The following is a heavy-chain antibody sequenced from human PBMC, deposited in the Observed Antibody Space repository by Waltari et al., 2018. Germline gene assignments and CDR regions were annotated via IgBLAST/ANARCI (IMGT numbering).Heavy chain of an antibody. CDR1: GYTFTGNY. CDR3: SRAKYYYASSGYDY. V-gene: IGHV1-2*07. J-gene: IGHJ4*02. Sequence: QVQLVQSGAEVKKPGASVKVSCKASGYTFTGNYMHWVRQAPGQGLEWRVWINPTSSGTNYAHKLQGRVTMPRYTSISTAYMELSRLRSDDTAVYYCSRAKYYYASSGYDYWGQGTLVTVSS. CDR2: INPTSSGT. D-gene: IGHD3-22*01.